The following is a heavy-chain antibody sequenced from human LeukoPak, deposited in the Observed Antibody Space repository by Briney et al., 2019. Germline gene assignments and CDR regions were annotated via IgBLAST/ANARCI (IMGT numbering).Heavy chain of an antibody. D-gene: IGHD5-18*01. CDR3: VRGGSSSGYDY. CDR2: ISTYNGNT. Sequence: GASVKVSCKASGYTFTSYDISWVRQAPGQGLEWMGWISTYNGNTNYAQKFQGRVTVTTDTPTSTAYMELRSLTSDDTAVYYCVRGGSSSGYDYWGQGTLVTVSS. V-gene: IGHV1-18*01. CDR1: GYTFTSYD. J-gene: IGHJ4*02.